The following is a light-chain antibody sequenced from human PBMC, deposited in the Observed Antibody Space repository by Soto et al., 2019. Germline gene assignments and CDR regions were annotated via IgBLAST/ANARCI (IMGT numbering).Light chain of an antibody. V-gene: IGKV1-5*01. Sequence: DIQMTHSPSTLSASVGDRVTITCRASQSISSGLAWFQKKPGKAPKLLIYDASNLESGVPSRFSGSGSGTEFTLTISSLQPDDFATYYCQQYSSYWAFGQGTNVDIK. CDR1: QSISSG. J-gene: IGKJ1*01. CDR3: QQYSSYWA. CDR2: DAS.